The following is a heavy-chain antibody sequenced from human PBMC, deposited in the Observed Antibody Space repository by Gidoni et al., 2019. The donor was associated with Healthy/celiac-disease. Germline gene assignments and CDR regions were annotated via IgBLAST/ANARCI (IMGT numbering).Heavy chain of an antibody. CDR2: IYSGGST. D-gene: IGHD6-19*01. Sequence: EVQLVESGGGLIQPGGSLRLSCAASGFTVSSNYMSWVRQAPGKGREWVSVIYSGGSTYYADSERGRFTISRDNSKNTLYIQMNSLRAEDTAVYYCARNIAVAGLDYWGQGTLVTVSS. CDR1: GFTVSSNY. CDR3: ARNIAVAGLDY. V-gene: IGHV3-53*01. J-gene: IGHJ4*02.